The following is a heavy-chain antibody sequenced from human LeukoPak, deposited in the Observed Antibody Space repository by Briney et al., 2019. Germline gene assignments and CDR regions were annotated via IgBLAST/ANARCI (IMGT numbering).Heavy chain of an antibody. V-gene: IGHV4-59*01. CDR1: GCSISSYY. J-gene: IGHJ5*02. CDR3: GRHSSSGGPHWFDH. D-gene: IGHD6-6*01. Sequence: PAETLSLTCTVSGCSISSYYWNWIRQPPGKGLEWIGCIYYSGSTNYNPSLKSRVTILVNTSKNQFSLKLSSVLTADTTVDYYGRHSSSGGPHWFDHWGQGTLVTVSS. CDR2: IYYSGST.